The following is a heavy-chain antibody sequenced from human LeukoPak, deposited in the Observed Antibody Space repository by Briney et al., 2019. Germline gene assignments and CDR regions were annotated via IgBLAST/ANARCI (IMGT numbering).Heavy chain of an antibody. CDR1: GGSISSYY. V-gene: IGHV4-59*01. D-gene: IGHD6-19*01. CDR3: ARIPYQWLVDYYFDY. J-gene: IGHJ4*02. Sequence: SETLSLTCTVSGGSISSYYWSWIRQPPGKGLEWIGYIYYSGSTNYNPSLKSRVTISVDTSKNQFSLKLSSVTAADTAVYYCARIPYQWLVDYYFDYWGQGTLVTVSS. CDR2: IYYSGST.